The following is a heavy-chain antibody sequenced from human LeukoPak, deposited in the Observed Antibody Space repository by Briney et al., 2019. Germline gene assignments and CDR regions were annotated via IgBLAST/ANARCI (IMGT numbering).Heavy chain of an antibody. CDR1: GFTVSSNY. D-gene: IGHD1-1*01. Sequence: PGGSLRLSCAASGFTVSSNYMGWVRQAPGKGLEWVAHIKRDGSQKYYLDSVKGRFTISRDNAKNSLYLQMNSLRVEDTAVYYCARLGLEVGGPNWFDPWGQGTLVTVSS. CDR3: ARLGLEVGGPNWFDP. CDR2: IKRDGSQK. V-gene: IGHV3-7*01. J-gene: IGHJ5*02.